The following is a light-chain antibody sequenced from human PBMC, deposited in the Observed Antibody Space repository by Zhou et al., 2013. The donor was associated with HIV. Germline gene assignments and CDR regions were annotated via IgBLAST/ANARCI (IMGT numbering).Light chain of an antibody. V-gene: IGKV3D-20*02. J-gene: IGKJ2*01. CDR3: QQRSNWPMYT. CDR2: GVS. CDR1: QRFSSSH. Sequence: EIVLTQSPGTLSLSPGERATLSCRASQRFSSSHLAWYQQKPGQAPRLLIYGVSNRATGIPDRFSGSGSGTDFTLSISSLEPEDFAVYYCQQRSNWPMYTFGQGTKLEIK.